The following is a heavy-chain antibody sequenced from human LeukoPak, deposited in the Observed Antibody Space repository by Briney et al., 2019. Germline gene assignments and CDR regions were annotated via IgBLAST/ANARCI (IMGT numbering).Heavy chain of an antibody. CDR2: IKQDGGEK. CDR3: AREDHSNYNY. J-gene: IGHJ4*02. CDR1: GFTFSAYW. D-gene: IGHD4-11*01. Sequence: GGSLRLSCAASGFTFSAYWMAWPRQAPGKGLEWVASIKQDGGEKFYMDSVKGRFTISKDNSKNSLYLQMNSLRVEDTAVYYCAREDHSNYNYWGQGTLVTVSS. V-gene: IGHV3-7*01.